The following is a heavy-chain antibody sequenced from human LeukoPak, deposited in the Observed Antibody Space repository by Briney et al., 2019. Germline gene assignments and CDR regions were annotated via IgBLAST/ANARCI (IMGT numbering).Heavy chain of an antibody. Sequence: GGSLRLSCAASGFTFSSYSMNWVRQAPGKGLEWVSSISTSSSYIYYAASVKGRFTISRDNAKNSLFLQMNSLRAEDTAVYYCARVTRPVPQPEWELQPELDYWGQGTLVTVSS. CDR3: ARVTRPVPQPEWELQPELDY. V-gene: IGHV3-21*01. CDR1: GFTFSSYS. D-gene: IGHD1-26*01. J-gene: IGHJ4*02. CDR2: ISTSSSYI.